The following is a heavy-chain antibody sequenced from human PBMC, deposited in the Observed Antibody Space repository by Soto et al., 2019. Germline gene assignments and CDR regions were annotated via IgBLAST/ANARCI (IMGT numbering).Heavy chain of an antibody. Sequence: QVQLQESGPGLVKPSQTLSLTCSVSGASISSAGYYWTWIRPHPGKGLEWIGNINYSGTTYYNPSLRSRVSISADTSKNQFSLKLISVTAADTAVYYCARAVSNAFDIWGQGTMVTVSS. D-gene: IGHD4-4*01. CDR2: INYSGTT. V-gene: IGHV4-31*03. J-gene: IGHJ3*02. CDR1: GASISSAGYY. CDR3: ARAVSNAFDI.